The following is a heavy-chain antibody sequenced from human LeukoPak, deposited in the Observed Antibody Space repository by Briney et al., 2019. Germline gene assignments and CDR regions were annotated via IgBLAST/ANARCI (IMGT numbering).Heavy chain of an antibody. CDR1: GFIVSNNY. D-gene: IGHD2-8*01. CDR3: ASQDVLHNGAHWVHLQH. Sequence: GESLRLSCAASGFIVSNNYMTWVRQAPGKGLEWVSIIYSSAYIYYSDSVKGRFTISIDNSKNTLYLQMNSLRAEDTAVYYCASQDVLHNGAHWVHLQHWGQGTLVTVSS. J-gene: IGHJ1*01. V-gene: IGHV3-53*01. CDR2: IYSSAYI.